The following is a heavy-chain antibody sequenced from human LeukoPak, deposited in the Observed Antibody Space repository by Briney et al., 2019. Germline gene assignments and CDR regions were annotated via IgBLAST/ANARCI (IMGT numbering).Heavy chain of an antibody. J-gene: IGHJ4*02. CDR1: GGTFSSYA. CDR2: IIPIFGTA. CDR3: ARVRGHYDCWSGYYWDYFDY. D-gene: IGHD3-3*01. V-gene: IGHV1-69*01. Sequence: SSVKVSCKASGGTFSSYAISWVRPAPGQGLEWMGGIIPIFGTANYAQKFQGRVTITADESTSTAYMELNSLRSEDTAVYYCARVRGHYDCWSGYYWDYFDYWGQGTLVTVSS.